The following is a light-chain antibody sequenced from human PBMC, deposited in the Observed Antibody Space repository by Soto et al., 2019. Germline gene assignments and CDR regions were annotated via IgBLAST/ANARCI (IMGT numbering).Light chain of an antibody. CDR2: DAS. J-gene: IGKJ1*01. CDR3: QQYNSYSLT. V-gene: IGKV1-5*01. Sequence: DIQMTQSPSTLSAAVGDRVTITCRASQSISTWLAWYQQKPRKAPNLLIYDASNLESGVPSRFSGSGSGTEFTLTISSLQPDDFATYYCQQYNSYSLTFGQGTKVDIK. CDR1: QSISTW.